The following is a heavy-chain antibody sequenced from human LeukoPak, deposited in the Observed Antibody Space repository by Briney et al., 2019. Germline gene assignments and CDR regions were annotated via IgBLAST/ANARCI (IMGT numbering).Heavy chain of an antibody. CDR3: ANSEGGELDY. V-gene: IGHV3-23*01. J-gene: IGHJ4*02. CDR1: GFTFSSYA. Sequence: GGSLRLSCAASGFTFSSYAMSWVRQAPGKGLEWVSAISGSGGSTYYADSVKGRFTISRDNSKNTLYLQMNSLGAEDTAVYYCANSEGGELDYWGQGTLVTVSS. D-gene: IGHD3-16*01. CDR2: ISGSGGST.